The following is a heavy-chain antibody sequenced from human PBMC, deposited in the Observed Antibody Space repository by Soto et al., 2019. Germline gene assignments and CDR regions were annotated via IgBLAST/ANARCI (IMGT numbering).Heavy chain of an antibody. CDR3: ARADYGGNSGYFQH. Sequence: EVQVVECGGSLVQPGGSLRLSCAASGFTFSSYWVHWVSQAPGKGLVWVSRINSDGSSTSYADSVKGRFTISRDNAKNTLYLQLNSLRSEDTAVYYCARADYGGNSGYFQHCGQGTLVIVSS. V-gene: IGHV3-74*01. CDR1: GFTFSSYW. J-gene: IGHJ1*01. CDR2: INSDGSST. D-gene: IGHD4-17*01.